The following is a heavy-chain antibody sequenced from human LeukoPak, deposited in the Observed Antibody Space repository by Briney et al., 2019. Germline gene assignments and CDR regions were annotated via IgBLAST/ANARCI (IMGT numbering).Heavy chain of an antibody. D-gene: IGHD2-15*01. CDR1: GGSISSYY. V-gene: IGHV4-59*12. CDR2: IYYSGST. CDR3: ARGRYCSADICSGGDAFDI. Sequence: PSETLSLTCTVSGGSISSYYWSWIRQPPGKGLEWIGYIYYSGSTNYNPSLESRVTISVDTSKNQFSLKLSSVTAADTAVYYCARGRYCSADICSGGDAFDIWGQGTMVSVSS. J-gene: IGHJ3*02.